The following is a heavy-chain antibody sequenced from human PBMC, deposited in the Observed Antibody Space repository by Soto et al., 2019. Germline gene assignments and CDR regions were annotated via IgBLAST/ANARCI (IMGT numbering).Heavy chain of an antibody. J-gene: IGHJ3*02. CDR2: INPSVGTT. D-gene: IGHD6-13*01. CDR1: GYTFTDYY. V-gene: IGHV1-46*03. CDR3: ARDLYSSSWYVRAFDI. Sequence: QVQLVQSGAEVKKPGASVKLSCKASGYTFTDYYIHWVRQAPGQGLEWMGTINPSVGTTSYAQKFQDRVIMTRDTSTSAVYMELSSLRSEDTAVYYCARDLYSSSWYVRAFDIGGQGTMVIVSS.